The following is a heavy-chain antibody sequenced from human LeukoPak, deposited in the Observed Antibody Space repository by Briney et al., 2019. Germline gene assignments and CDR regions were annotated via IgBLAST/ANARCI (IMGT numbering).Heavy chain of an antibody. CDR1: GYTFTSYG. J-gene: IGHJ4*02. V-gene: IGHV1-18*01. CDR3: ARDRGIAAAGTMGDY. CDR2: ISAYNGNT. D-gene: IGHD6-13*01. Sequence: ASVKVSCKASGYTFTSYGISWVRQAPGQGLEWMGWISAYNGNTNYAQKLQGRVTMTTDTSTSTAYMELRSLRSDDTAVYYCARDRGIAAAGTMGDYWGQGTLVTVSS.